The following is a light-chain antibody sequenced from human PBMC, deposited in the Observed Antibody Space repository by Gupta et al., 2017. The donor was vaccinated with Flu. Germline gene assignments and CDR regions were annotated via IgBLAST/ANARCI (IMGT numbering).Light chain of an antibody. CDR3: QQYYSTPPT. V-gene: IGKV4-1*01. CDR1: QSVFYSSNNKNY. Sequence: SLGERATINCKSSQSVFYSSNNKNYLAWYQQKPGPPPKLLIYWASTRESGVPDRFSGSGSGTDFTLTISSLQAEDVAVYYCQQYYSTPPTFGQGTKLEIK. J-gene: IGKJ2*01. CDR2: WAS.